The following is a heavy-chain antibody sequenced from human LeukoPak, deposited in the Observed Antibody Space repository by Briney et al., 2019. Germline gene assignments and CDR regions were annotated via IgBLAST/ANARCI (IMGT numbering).Heavy chain of an antibody. Sequence: ASVKVSCKASGYTFTDYYMHWVRQAPGQGLEWMGWINPNSGGTDYAQKFQGRVTMTRDTSISTAFMELSRLRSDDTAAYYCARVRDGYNYLSDYWGQGSLVTVSS. CDR1: GYTFTDYY. J-gene: IGHJ4*02. CDR2: INPNSGGT. V-gene: IGHV1-2*02. D-gene: IGHD5-24*01. CDR3: ARVRDGYNYLSDY.